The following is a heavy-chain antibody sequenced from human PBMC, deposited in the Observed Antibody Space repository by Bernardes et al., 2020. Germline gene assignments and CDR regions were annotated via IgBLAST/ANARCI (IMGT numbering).Heavy chain of an antibody. CDR2: MNAHNGNT. J-gene: IGHJ4*02. V-gene: IGHV1-18*01. Sequence: ASVKVSCKASGYTFTTYGVTWVRQAPGQGLEWMGWMNAHNGNTEYSQQVQDRITMTVDTSTTTAYMELRSLRFDDTAIYFCASGAFSAYWGQGTQLTVSS. D-gene: IGHD4-17*01. CDR3: ASGAFSAY. CDR1: GYTFTTYG.